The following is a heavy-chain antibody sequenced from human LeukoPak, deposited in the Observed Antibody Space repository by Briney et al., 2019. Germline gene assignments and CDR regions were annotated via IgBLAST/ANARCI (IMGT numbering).Heavy chain of an antibody. CDR1: GGSFSGYY. CDR2: INHSGST. J-gene: IGHJ4*02. CDR3: ARGRGYEPVVFYFDS. Sequence: SETLSLTCAVYGGSFSGYYWSWIRQPPGKGLEWIGEINHSGSTNYNPSLKSRVTISVDTSKNQFSLKVSSLTAADTAVYYCARGRGYEPVVFYFDSWGQGTLVTVSS. V-gene: IGHV4-34*01. D-gene: IGHD1-1*01.